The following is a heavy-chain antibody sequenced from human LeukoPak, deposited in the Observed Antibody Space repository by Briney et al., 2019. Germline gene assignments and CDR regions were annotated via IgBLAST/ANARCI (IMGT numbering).Heavy chain of an antibody. CDR3: VSYVDTVRYDALDI. CDR2: ISGSGGST. Sequence: GGSLRLSCAASGFTFSSHGMNWVRQAPGKGLEWVSTISGSGGSTYYADSVKGRFTISRDNAKNTLYLQMNSLRAEDTAVYYCVSYVDTVRYDALDIWGQGTMVTVPS. CDR1: GFTFSSHG. J-gene: IGHJ3*02. V-gene: IGHV3-23*01. D-gene: IGHD5-18*01.